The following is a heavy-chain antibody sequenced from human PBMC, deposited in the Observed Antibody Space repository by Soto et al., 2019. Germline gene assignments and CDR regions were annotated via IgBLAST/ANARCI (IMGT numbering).Heavy chain of an antibody. CDR2: INHSGGT. D-gene: IGHD2-15*01. Sequence: SETLSLTCAVYGGSFSGYYWSWIRQPPGKGLEWIGEINHSGGTNYNPSLKSRVTISVDTSKNQFSLKLSSVTAADTAVYYCASLMPVVAAADNFDYWGQGTLVTVSS. J-gene: IGHJ4*02. CDR1: GGSFSGYY. V-gene: IGHV4-34*01. CDR3: ASLMPVVAAADNFDY.